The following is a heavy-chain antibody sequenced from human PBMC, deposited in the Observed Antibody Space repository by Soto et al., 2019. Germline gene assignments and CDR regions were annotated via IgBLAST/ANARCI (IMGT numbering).Heavy chain of an antibody. CDR2: ISGSGGST. CDR3: AKDHGATRFLEWLGY. D-gene: IGHD3-3*01. V-gene: IGHV3-23*01. CDR1: GFTFSSYA. Sequence: GGSLRLSCAASGFTFSSYAMSWVRQTPGKGLEWVSAISGSGGSTYYADSVKGRFTISRDNSKNTLYLQMNSLRAEDTAVYYCAKDHGATRFLEWLGYWGQGTLVTVSS. J-gene: IGHJ4*02.